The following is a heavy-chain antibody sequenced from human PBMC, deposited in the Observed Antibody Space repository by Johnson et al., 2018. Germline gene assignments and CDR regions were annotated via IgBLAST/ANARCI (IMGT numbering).Heavy chain of an antibody. J-gene: IGHJ6*03. CDR2: VSYDGTNK. Sequence: VQLLESGGGVVQPGRSLRLSCAASGFTFNTYLMHWVRQAPGKGLEWVAIVSYDGTNKYYADSVKDRFTISRDNSKNTVYLQMNSLRAEDTAVYYCARDNPYMDVWGKGTTVTVSS. D-gene: IGHD1-14*01. V-gene: IGHV3-30-3*01. CDR3: ARDNPYMDV. CDR1: GFTFNTYL.